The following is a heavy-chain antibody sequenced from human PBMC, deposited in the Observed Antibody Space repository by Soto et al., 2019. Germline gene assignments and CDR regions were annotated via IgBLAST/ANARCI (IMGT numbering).Heavy chain of an antibody. CDR2: VSHDGRNT. D-gene: IGHD6-19*01. V-gene: IGHV3-30*18. Sequence: GGSLRLSCADSGFTFNNYAMHWVRQAPGKGLEWVAVVSHDGRNTHYADSVKGRFTISRDSSKNTVSLEMTSLRAEDTAVYYCAKGGRQWLVTSDFNYWGQGALVTVSS. CDR3: AKGGRQWLVTSDFNY. CDR1: GFTFNNYA. J-gene: IGHJ4*02.